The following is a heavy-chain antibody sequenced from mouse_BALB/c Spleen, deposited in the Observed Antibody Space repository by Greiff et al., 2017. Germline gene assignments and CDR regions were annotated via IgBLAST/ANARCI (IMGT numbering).Heavy chain of an antibody. CDR2: ISSGSSTI. CDR1: GFTFSSFG. D-gene: IGHD1-1*02. J-gene: IGHJ3*01. CDR3: ARDYFAY. Sequence: EVNVVESGGGLVQPGGSRKLSCAASGFTFSSFGMHWVRQAPEKGLEWVAYISSGSSTIYYADTVKGRFTISRDNPKNTLFLQMTSLRSEDTAMYYCARDYFAYWGQGTLVTVSA. V-gene: IGHV5-17*02.